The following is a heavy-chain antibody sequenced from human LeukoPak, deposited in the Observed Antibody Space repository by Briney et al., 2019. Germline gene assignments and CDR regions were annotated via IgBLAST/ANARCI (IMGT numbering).Heavy chain of an antibody. Sequence: PGGSLRLSCAASGFTFSSYEMNWVRQAPGKGLEWVSVLYSGARTYYADSVKGRFTISRDNSKNTLYLQMNSLRAEDTAVYYCARDRVSSWYYFDYWGQGTLVIVSS. CDR3: ARDRVSSWYYFDY. V-gene: IGHV3-53*01. D-gene: IGHD6-13*01. J-gene: IGHJ4*02. CDR2: LYSGART. CDR1: GFTFSSYE.